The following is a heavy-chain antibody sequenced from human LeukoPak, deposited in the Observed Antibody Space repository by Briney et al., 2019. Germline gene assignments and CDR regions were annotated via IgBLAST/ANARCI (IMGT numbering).Heavy chain of an antibody. Sequence: GGSLRLSCAASGFSFSNAWMSWVRQAPGKGLEWVGRIKSKTDGGTADHAATVKGRFTISRDDSKNTLYLQLNSLKTDDTAVYYCTTTLDLQAVAGTLRPFDYWGQGTLVTVSS. CDR3: TTTLDLQAVAGTLRPFDY. CDR2: IKSKTDGGTA. J-gene: IGHJ4*02. D-gene: IGHD6-19*01. CDR1: GFSFSNAW. V-gene: IGHV3-15*05.